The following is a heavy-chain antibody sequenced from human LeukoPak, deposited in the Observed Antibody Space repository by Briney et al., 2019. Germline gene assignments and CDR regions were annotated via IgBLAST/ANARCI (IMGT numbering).Heavy chain of an antibody. D-gene: IGHD3-22*01. V-gene: IGHV1-46*01. CDR3: AREGYYYDSSGYYLDY. Sequence: ASVKVSCKASGYTFTSYYMHWVRQAPGQGLEWMGIINPSGGSTSYAQKFQGRVTMTRDMSTSTVYMELSSLRSEDTAVYYCAREGYYYDSSGYYLDYWGQGTLVIVSS. CDR1: GYTFTSYY. J-gene: IGHJ4*02. CDR2: INPSGGST.